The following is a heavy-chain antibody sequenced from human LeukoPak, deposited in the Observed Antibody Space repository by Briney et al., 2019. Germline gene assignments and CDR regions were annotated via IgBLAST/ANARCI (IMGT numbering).Heavy chain of an antibody. D-gene: IGHD2-2*01. J-gene: IGHJ6*04. CDR2: INPNSGGT. V-gene: IGHV1-2*02. Sequence: ASVKVSCKASGYTFTAYYIHWVRQAPGQGLECMGWINPNSGGTNYAQKFQGRVTLTRDTSITTAYMEVSRLRSDDSAVYYCAKARGLYCSSVSCYDCDVWGKGTTVTVSS. CDR1: GYTFTAYY. CDR3: AKARGLYCSSVSCYDCDV.